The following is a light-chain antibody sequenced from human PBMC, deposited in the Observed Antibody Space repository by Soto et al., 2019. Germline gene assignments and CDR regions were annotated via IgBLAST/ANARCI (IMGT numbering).Light chain of an antibody. J-gene: IGLJ1*01. Sequence: QSVLTQPASVSGSPGQSITISCTGTSSDVGGYNSVSWYQHHPGKAPKLMIFDVSDRPSGVSSRFSGSKSGNTASLTISGLQDEDEADYYCSSYTTSSTPHYVFGPGTKLTVL. V-gene: IGLV2-14*03. CDR1: SSDVGGYNS. CDR3: SSYTTSSTPHYV. CDR2: DVS.